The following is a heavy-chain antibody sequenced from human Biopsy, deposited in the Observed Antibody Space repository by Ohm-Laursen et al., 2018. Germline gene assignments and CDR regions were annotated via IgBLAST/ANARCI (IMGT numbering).Heavy chain of an antibody. J-gene: IGHJ2*01. V-gene: IGHV4-59*01. D-gene: IGHD3-22*01. CDR3: ARDRGYYSDRTVPGYFDL. Sequence: VTLSLTCTVSGDSIRRYYWSWIRQPPGKGLQWIGYVYYTGSTDYNPSLQSRVTISVDTSKNHFSLRLRSVTPAETARYYCARDRGYYSDRTVPGYFDLWGRGTLVTVSS. CDR2: VYYTGST. CDR1: GDSIRRYY.